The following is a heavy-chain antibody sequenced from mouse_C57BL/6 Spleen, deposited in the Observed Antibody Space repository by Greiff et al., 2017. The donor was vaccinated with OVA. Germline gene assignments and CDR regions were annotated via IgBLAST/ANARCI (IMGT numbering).Heavy chain of an antibody. CDR2: ISYDGSN. J-gene: IGHJ3*01. CDR1: GYSITSGYY. CDR3: ARSDSSGSFAY. V-gene: IGHV3-6*01. Sequence: ESGPGLVKPSQSLSLTCSVTGYSITSGYYWNWIRQFPGNKLEWMGYISYDGSNNYNPSLKNRISITRDTSKNQFFLKLNSVTTEDTATYYCARSDSSGSFAYWGQGTLVTVSA. D-gene: IGHD3-2*02.